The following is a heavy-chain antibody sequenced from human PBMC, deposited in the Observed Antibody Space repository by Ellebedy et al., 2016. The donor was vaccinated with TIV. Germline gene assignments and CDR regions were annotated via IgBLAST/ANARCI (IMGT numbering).Heavy chain of an antibody. D-gene: IGHD4-17*01. CDR1: GGSISSSNW. J-gene: IGHJ4*02. V-gene: IGHV4-4*02. CDR2: IYHSGST. Sequence: SETLSLXCAVSGGSISSSNWWSWVRQPPGKGLEWIGEIYHSGSTNYNPSLKSRVTISVDTSKNQFSLKLSSVTAADTAVYYCARDSTGAVTTSDYWGQGTLVTVSS. CDR3: ARDSTGAVTTSDY.